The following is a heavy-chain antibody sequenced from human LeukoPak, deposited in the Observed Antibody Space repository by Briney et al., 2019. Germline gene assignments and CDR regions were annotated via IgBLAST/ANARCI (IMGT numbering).Heavy chain of an antibody. CDR1: GGTFSSYA. J-gene: IGHJ6*03. CDR3: ARDPFTDYYYYMDV. V-gene: IGHV1-69*05. Sequence: ASVKVSCKASGGTFSSYAISWVRQAPGQGLEWMGKIIPIFGTANYAQKFQGRVTITTDESTSTAYMELSSLRSEDTAVYYCARDPFTDYYYYMDVWGKGTTVTVSS. CDR2: IIPIFGTA.